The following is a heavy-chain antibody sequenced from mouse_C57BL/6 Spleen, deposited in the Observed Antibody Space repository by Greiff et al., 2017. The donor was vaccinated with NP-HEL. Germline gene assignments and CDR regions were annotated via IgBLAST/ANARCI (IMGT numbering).Heavy chain of an antibody. Sequence: EVQLQQSGPELVKPGASVKISCKASGYTFTDYYMNWVKQSHGKSLEWIGDINPNNGGTSYNQKFKGKATLTVDKSSSTAYMELRSLTSEDSAVYYCARTAAQARYYYAMDYWGQGTSVTVSS. CDR1: GYTFTDYY. D-gene: IGHD3-2*02. J-gene: IGHJ4*01. V-gene: IGHV1-26*01. CDR3: ARTAAQARYYYAMDY. CDR2: INPNNGGT.